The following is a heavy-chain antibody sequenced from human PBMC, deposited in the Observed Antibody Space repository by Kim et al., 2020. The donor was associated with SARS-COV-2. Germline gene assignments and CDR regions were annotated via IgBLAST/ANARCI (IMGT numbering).Heavy chain of an antibody. CDR2: INHSGST. CDR3: ARGWGCSSTSCYMAPLYYYYYMDV. Sequence: SQTLSLTCAVYGGSFSGYYWSWIRQPPGKGLEWIGEINHSGSTNYNPSLKSRVTISVDTSKNQFSLKLSSVTAADTAVYYCARGWGCSSTSCYMAPLYYYYYMDVWGKGTTVTVSS. CDR1: GGSFSGYY. V-gene: IGHV4-34*01. J-gene: IGHJ6*03. D-gene: IGHD2-2*02.